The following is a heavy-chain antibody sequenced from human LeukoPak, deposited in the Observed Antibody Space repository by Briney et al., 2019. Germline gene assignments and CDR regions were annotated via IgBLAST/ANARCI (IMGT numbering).Heavy chain of an antibody. CDR2: TSGSSSSTI. CDR1: GFTFSRYG. V-gene: IGHV3-48*01. Sequence: GGSLRLSCKASGFTFSRYGMNWVRQASGRGLEWLSYTSGSSSSTIYYAQSVRGRFTISRDDAKNTLYLQMNSLRADDTAVYFCARDPYYYDSSGYYWGQGTLVTVSS. CDR3: ARDPYYYDSSGYY. D-gene: IGHD3-22*01. J-gene: IGHJ4*02.